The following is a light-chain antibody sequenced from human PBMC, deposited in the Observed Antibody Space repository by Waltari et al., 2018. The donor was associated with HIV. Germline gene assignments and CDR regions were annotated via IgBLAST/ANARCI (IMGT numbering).Light chain of an antibody. J-gene: IGKJ5*01. CDR3: QQRSYSIT. CDR1: QTLFYSSNNKNY. V-gene: IGKV4-1*01. CDR2: WAS. Sequence: DIVMTQSPDSLTVSLGERATINCKSNQTLFYSSNNKNYLAWYQQKPRQPPKLLIYWASSRESGVPERFIGGGSVTNFSLTISSLEPEDFAVYYCQQRSYSITFGQGTRLEIK.